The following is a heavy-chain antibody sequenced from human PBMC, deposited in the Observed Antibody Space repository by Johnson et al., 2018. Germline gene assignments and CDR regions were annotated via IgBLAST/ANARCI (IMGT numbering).Heavy chain of an antibody. J-gene: IGHJ3*02. CDR3: ARGYCMGGSCYHDAFDI. CDR1: GFTFSDYY. V-gene: IGHV3-11*04. Sequence: QVQLVESGGGLVKPGGSXRLSCAASGFTFSDYYMSWIRQAPGKGLEWVSYISSRGSTIYYADSVKGRFTIPRDNAKNSLYLQMNSLSDEDTAVYYCARGYCMGGSCYHDAFDIWGQGTMVTVSS. CDR2: ISSRGSTI. D-gene: IGHD2-15*01.